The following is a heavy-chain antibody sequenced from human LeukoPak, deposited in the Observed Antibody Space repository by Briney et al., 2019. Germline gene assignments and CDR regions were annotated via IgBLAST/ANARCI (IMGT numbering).Heavy chain of an antibody. D-gene: IGHD3-9*01. J-gene: IGHJ5*02. CDR3: AREGHYDILTGYHNPFS. V-gene: IGHV4-61*01. CDR2: MYYSGST. Sequence: EPSETLSLTCTVSGVSVSSGSYYWSWLRQPPGKGREWIGYMYYSGSTNYNPSLKSQITISVDTSKIQFSMNLSSVAAADTAVYYCAREGHYDILTGYHNPFSWGQGTLVTVSS. CDR1: GVSVSSGSYY.